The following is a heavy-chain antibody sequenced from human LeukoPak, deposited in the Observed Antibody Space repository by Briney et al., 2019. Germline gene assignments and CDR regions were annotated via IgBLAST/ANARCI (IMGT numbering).Heavy chain of an antibody. D-gene: IGHD6-13*01. CDR3: ASSRGGSSSDSDS. Sequence: NSSETLSLTCAVSHYSISSGYYWGWIRQPPGKGLEWIGSIYHSGSTNYNPSLKSRVTISVDTSKNQFSLKLSSVTAADTAVYYCASSRGGSSSDSDSWGQGTLVTVSS. J-gene: IGHJ4*02. V-gene: IGHV4-38-2*01. CDR1: HYSISSGYY. CDR2: IYHSGST.